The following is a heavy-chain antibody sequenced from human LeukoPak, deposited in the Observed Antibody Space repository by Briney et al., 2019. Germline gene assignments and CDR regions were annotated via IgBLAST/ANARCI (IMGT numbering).Heavy chain of an antibody. V-gene: IGHV3-48*04. D-gene: IGHD2-2*01. CDR3: ARERPTDGKGIIVVVPAAEQRGFPMDV. Sequence: GGSLRLSCGGSGFTFKSFSMLWVRQAPGKGLEWVSDISSNSGIKSYADSVKGRFTISRDNAKNSLYLQMNSLRAEDTAVYYCARERPTDGKGIIVVVPAAEQRGFPMDVWGKGTAVTVSS. CDR1: GFTFKSFS. J-gene: IGHJ6*03. CDR2: ISSNSGIK.